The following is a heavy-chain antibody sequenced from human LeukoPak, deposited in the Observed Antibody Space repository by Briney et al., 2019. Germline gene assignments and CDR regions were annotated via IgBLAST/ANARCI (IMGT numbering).Heavy chain of an antibody. CDR1: GGSISSSNW. V-gene: IGHV4-4*02. CDR2: IYHSGST. CDR3: ARDSRYCSGGSCYVYYYYGMDV. Sequence: SETLSLTCAVSGGSISSSNWWSWVRQPPGKGLGWIGEIYHSGSTNYNPSLKSRVTISVDKSKNQFSLKLSSVTAADTAVYYCARDSRYCSGGSCYVYYYYGMDVWGKGTTVTVSS. J-gene: IGHJ6*04. D-gene: IGHD2-15*01.